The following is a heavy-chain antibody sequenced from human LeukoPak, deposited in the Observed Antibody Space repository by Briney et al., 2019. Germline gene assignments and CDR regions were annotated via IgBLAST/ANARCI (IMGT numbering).Heavy chain of an antibody. CDR2: INEDGSEK. CDR3: ARALREYNWNDGTLFGY. CDR1: GFTFSTYW. Sequence: GGSLRLSCAASGFTFSTYWMMWVRQAPGKGLEWVANINEDGSEKYYADSVEGRFTISRDNAKNSLDLQMNSLRAEDTAVYYCARALREYNWNDGTLFGYWGQGTLVTVSS. J-gene: IGHJ4*02. V-gene: IGHV3-7*01. D-gene: IGHD1-1*01.